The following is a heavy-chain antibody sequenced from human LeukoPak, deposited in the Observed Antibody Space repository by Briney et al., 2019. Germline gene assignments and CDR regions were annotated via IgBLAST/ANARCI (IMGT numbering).Heavy chain of an antibody. CDR1: GFTFSSYS. J-gene: IGHJ4*02. CDR3: ARGAYNSGGTLEI. D-gene: IGHD3-22*01. CDR2: ISTSGNYI. V-gene: IGHV3-21*01. Sequence: GGSLRLSCAASGFTFSSYSMNWVHQAPGKGLEWVSYISTSGNYIYYSDSVKGRFTISRDNAKNSLYLQMHSLRADDTAVYYCARGAYNSGGTLEIWGQGTLVTVSS.